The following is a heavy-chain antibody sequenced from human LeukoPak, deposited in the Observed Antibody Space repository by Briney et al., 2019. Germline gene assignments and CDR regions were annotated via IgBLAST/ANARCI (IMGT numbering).Heavy chain of an antibody. CDR1: GGSFCGYY. J-gene: IGHJ4*02. CDR3: ARVRAPTVTPYFDY. Sequence: SETLSLTCAVYGGSFCGYYWSWIRQPPGRGLEWIGEINHSGSTNYNPSLKSRVTISVDTSKNQFSLKLSSVTPADTAVYYCARVRAPTVTPYFDYWGQGTLVTVSS. V-gene: IGHV4-34*01. D-gene: IGHD4-17*01. CDR2: INHSGST.